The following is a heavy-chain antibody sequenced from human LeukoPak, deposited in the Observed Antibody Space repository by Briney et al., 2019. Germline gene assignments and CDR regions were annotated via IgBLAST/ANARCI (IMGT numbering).Heavy chain of an antibody. D-gene: IGHD4-23*01. Sequence: GGSLTLSCAASGFSFHYYWMAWVRQAAGMGLEWVAHIKEDGTQKFYVDSVRGRFTISKDDARNALYLQMNSLGDEDTAIQYCVRGGWELDYWGQGTLVIVSS. CDR1: GFSFHYYW. CDR3: VRGGWELDY. CDR2: IKEDGTQK. V-gene: IGHV3-7*01. J-gene: IGHJ4*02.